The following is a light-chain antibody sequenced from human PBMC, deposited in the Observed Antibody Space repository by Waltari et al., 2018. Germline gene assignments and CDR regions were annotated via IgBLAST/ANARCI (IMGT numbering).Light chain of an antibody. CDR1: SSDVGGYTY. V-gene: IGLV2-11*01. CDR2: DVN. CDR3: CSYAGSYTWV. J-gene: IGLJ3*02. Sequence: QSALTQPRSVSGSPGQSVTISCTGTSSDVGGYTYVSWYQQHPGKAPKLMIYDVNNRPSWVPDRFPGSKSGNTSSLTISALQTEDEADYYCCSYAGSYTWVFGGGTKLTVL.